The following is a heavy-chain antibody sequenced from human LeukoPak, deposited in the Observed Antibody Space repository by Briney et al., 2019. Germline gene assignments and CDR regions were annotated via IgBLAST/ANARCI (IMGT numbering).Heavy chain of an antibody. Sequence: PSETLSLTCTVSGGSISSYYWSWIRQPPGKGLEWIGYIYYSGSTNYNPSLKSRVTISVDTSKNQFSLKLSSVTAADTAVYYCARGTYGGSPHDAFDIWGQGTMVTVSS. J-gene: IGHJ3*02. CDR2: IYYSGST. CDR1: GGSISSYY. D-gene: IGHD4-23*01. CDR3: ARGTYGGSPHDAFDI. V-gene: IGHV4-59*01.